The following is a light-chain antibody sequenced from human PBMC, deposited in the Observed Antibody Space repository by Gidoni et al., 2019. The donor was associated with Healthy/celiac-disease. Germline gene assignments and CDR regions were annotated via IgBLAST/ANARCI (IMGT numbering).Light chain of an antibody. V-gene: IGKV3-11*01. CDR1: QSVSSY. CDR3: QQRSNWPPLT. CDR2: DAS. J-gene: IGKJ4*01. Sequence: EIVLTQSQDTLSLSPEERATLSCRASQSVSSYLAWSHQKPGQAPRLLIYDASNRATGIPARFSGSGSGTDFTLTISSLEPEDFAVYYCQQRSNWPPLTFGGGTKVEIK.